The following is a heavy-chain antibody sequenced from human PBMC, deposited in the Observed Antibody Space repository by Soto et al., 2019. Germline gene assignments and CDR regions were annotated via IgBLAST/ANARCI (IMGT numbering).Heavy chain of an antibody. J-gene: IGHJ4*02. CDR1: GYTFTSYD. CDR2: MNPNSGNT. CDR3: ARKVDCSGDNCGSIVGY. D-gene: IGHD2-15*01. V-gene: IGHV1-8*01. Sequence: QVQLVQSGTEVKKPGASVKVSCKASGYTFTSYDINWVRQATGQGLEWMGWMNPNSGNTGYAQRFQGRVTMTRNNSTSTAYMELSSLGSEDTAVYYCARKVDCSGDNCGSIVGYWGQGTLVTVSS.